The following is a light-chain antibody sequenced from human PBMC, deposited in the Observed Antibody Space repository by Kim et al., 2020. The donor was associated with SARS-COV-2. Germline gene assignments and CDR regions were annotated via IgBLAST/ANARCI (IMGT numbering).Light chain of an antibody. CDR2: GKN. CDR1: SLRSYY. J-gene: IGLJ3*02. CDR3: NSRESSANHWM. Sequence: SSELTQDPAVSVALGQTVRITCQGDSLRSYYATWYQQKPGQAPILVIYGKNNRPSGIPDRFSGSYSGNTASLTITAAQAEDEADYYCNSRESSANHWMFG. V-gene: IGLV3-19*01.